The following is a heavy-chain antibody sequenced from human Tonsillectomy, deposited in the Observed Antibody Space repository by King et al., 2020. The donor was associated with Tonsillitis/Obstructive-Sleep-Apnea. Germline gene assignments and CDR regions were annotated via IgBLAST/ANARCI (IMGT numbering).Heavy chain of an antibody. Sequence: TLKESGPALVKPTQTLTLTCSFSGFSLSTSGMCVSWIRQPPGKALEWLARIDWDDDKYYSTSLKTRLTISKDTSKNQVVLTMSDMDPGDTATYYCARMSRSCSSTPCYENCYYYYMDVWGKGTTVTVSS. CDR3: ARMSRSCSSTPCYENCYYYYMDV. V-gene: IGHV2-70*11. CDR2: IDWDDDK. J-gene: IGHJ6*03. CDR1: GFSLSTSGMC. D-gene: IGHD2-2*01.